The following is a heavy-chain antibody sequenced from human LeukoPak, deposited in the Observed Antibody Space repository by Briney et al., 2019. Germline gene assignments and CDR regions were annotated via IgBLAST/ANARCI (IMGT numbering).Heavy chain of an antibody. Sequence: SGRSLRLSCAASGFIFGGYAMHWVRQLPGKGLEWVSSISWNSGKRDYGDSVKGRFTISRDNAKNSLYLQMNSLRVEDTALYYCVTHSGGDHGDYAAFDYWGQGTLVTVSS. D-gene: IGHD3-16*01. CDR2: ISWNSGKR. CDR1: GFIFGGYA. V-gene: IGHV3-9*01. CDR3: VTHSGGDHGDYAAFDY. J-gene: IGHJ4*02.